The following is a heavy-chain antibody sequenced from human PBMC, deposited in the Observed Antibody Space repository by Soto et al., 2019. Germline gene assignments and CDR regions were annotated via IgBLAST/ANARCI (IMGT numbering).Heavy chain of an antibody. CDR1: GLTFRNDW. CDR3: AVYGYGVSEEAY. Sequence: SGGSLRLSCAGSGLTFRNDWLSWVRQAPGKGLEWVANINQDGSERYYVDSVRGRFTISRDNVENSLYLQLSSLRPEDTAVYYCAVYGYGVSEEAYWGHVTLVTVSS. V-gene: IGHV3-7*03. D-gene: IGHD4-17*01. J-gene: IGHJ4*01. CDR2: INQDGSER.